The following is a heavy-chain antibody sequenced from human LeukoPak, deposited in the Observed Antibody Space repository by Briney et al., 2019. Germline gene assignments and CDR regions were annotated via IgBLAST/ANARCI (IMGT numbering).Heavy chain of an antibody. D-gene: IGHD3-10*01. CDR1: GFTFSTYA. V-gene: IGHV3-23*01. CDR3: ARDLLVGVSYYYYGMDV. J-gene: IGHJ6*02. CDR2: IGGSGGST. Sequence: PGGSLRLSCAASGFTFSTYAMSWVRQTPGKGLEWVSAIGGSGGSTYYADSVKGRFTISRDNAKNSLYLQMNSLRAEDTALYYCARDLLVGVSYYYYGMDVWGQGTTVTVSS.